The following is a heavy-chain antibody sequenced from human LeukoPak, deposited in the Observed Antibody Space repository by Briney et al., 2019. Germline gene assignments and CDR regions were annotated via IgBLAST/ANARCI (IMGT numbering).Heavy chain of an antibody. Sequence: GRSLRLSCAASGFTFSSYAMHWVRQAPGKGLEWVAVISFDGSNGYYADSVKGRFTISRDNSKNTLYLQMNSLRAEDTAVYYCAKGPDPVAGTYFDYWGQGTLVTVSS. D-gene: IGHD6-19*01. CDR1: GFTFSSYA. V-gene: IGHV3-30*04. J-gene: IGHJ4*02. CDR3: AKGPDPVAGTYFDY. CDR2: ISFDGSNG.